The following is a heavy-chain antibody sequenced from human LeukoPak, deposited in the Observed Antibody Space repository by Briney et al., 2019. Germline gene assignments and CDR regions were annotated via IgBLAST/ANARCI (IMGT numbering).Heavy chain of an antibody. Sequence: GGSLRLSCAASGFTFSSASMNWVRQAPGKGLEWVSYISRSSSTIHYAESVKGRFNISRENAKNSLYLQMNSLRDEDTAVYYCAREMAHYFDSSGYSFWGQGTLVTVSS. J-gene: IGHJ4*02. D-gene: IGHD3-22*01. CDR2: ISRSSSTI. CDR1: GFTFSSAS. CDR3: AREMAHYFDSSGYSF. V-gene: IGHV3-48*02.